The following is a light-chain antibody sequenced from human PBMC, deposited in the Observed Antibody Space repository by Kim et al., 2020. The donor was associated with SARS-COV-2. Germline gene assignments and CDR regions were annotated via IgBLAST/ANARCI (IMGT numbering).Light chain of an antibody. CDR3: QQSYSTPYT. CDR1: QSIRNF. V-gene: IGKV1-39*01. Sequence: DIQMTQSPSSLSASVGDRVTITCRASQSIRNFLNWYQQKPGRAPNLLIYAAASLQGGVPSRFTGSGSGTDFTLTISSLQPEDSATYYCQQSYSTPYTFGQGTKLEI. CDR2: AAA. J-gene: IGKJ2*01.